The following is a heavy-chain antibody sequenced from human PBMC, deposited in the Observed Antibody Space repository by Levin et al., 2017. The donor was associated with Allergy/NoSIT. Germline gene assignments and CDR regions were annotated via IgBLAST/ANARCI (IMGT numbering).Heavy chain of an antibody. V-gene: IGHV3-43*01. CDR3: ARQECSSVGYYFDY. D-gene: IGHD6-6*01. CDR1: GFIFDDFS. Sequence: PGGSLRLSCAASGFIFDDFSMHWVRQAPGKGLEWVAIITWDAGSIFYADSVKGRFTISRDNSKNSLYLEMNDLTTEDTALYYCARQECSSVGYYFDYWGQGTLVTVSS. J-gene: IGHJ4*02. CDR2: ITWDAGSI.